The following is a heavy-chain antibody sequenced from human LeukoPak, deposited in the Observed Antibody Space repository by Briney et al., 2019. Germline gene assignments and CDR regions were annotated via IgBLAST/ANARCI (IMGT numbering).Heavy chain of an antibody. CDR3: AKYYYDSSGYYPYYFDY. D-gene: IGHD3-22*01. CDR2: ISGSGGST. CDR1: GFTFSSYA. Sequence: GGSLRLSCAASGFTFSSYAMSWARQAPGKGLEWVSAISGSGGSTYYADSVKGRFTISRDNSKNTLYLQMNSLRAEDTAVYYCAKYYYDSSGYYPYYFDYWGQGTLVTVSS. J-gene: IGHJ4*02. V-gene: IGHV3-23*01.